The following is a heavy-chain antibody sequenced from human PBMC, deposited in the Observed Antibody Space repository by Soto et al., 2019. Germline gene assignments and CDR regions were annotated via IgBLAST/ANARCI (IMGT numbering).Heavy chain of an antibody. CDR1: GGSISSSSYY. J-gene: IGHJ4*02. Sequence: SETLSLTCTVSGGSISSSSYYWGWIRQPPGKGLEWIGSIYYSGSTYYNPSLKSRVTISVDTSKNQFSLKLSSVTAADTAVYYCAREGIVVVRDFDYWGQGTLVTVSS. D-gene: IGHD2-2*01. V-gene: IGHV4-39*02. CDR3: AREGIVVVRDFDY. CDR2: IYYSGST.